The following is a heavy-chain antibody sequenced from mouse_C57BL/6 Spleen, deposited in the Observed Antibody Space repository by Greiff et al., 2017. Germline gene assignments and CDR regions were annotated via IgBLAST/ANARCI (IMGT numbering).Heavy chain of an antibody. D-gene: IGHD2-5*01. J-gene: IGHJ1*03. CDR3: APYSNYWYFDD. V-gene: IGHV14-2*01. Sequence: VQLKESGAELVKPGASVKLSCTASGFNIKDYYMHWVKQRTEQGLEWIGRIDPEDGETKYAPKVQGQATITADTSSNTAYLQLSSLTSEDTAVYYCAPYSNYWYFDDWGTGTTVTVSS. CDR1: GFNIKDYY. CDR2: IDPEDGET.